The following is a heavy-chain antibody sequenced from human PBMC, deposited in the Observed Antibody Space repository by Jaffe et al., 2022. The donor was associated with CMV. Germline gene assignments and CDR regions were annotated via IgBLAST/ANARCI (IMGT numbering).Heavy chain of an antibody. CDR2: IKQDGSEK. V-gene: IGHV3-7*01. CDR1: GFTFSSYW. Sequence: EVQLVESGGGLVQPGGSLRLSCAASGFTFSSYWMSWVRQAPGKGLEWVANIKQDGSEKYYVDSVKGRFTISRDNAKNSLYLQMNSLRAEDTAVYYCARENRDGDYGFHFDYWGQGTLVTVSS. J-gene: IGHJ4*02. D-gene: IGHD4-17*01. CDR3: ARENRDGDYGFHFDY.